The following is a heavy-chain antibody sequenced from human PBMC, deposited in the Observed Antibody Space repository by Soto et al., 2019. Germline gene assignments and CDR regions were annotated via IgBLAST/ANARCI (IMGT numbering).Heavy chain of an antibody. CDR3: VRDGTRTLRDWFDP. J-gene: IGHJ5*02. V-gene: IGHV4-4*07. CDR1: GASIIGFY. CDR2: IYATGTT. Sequence: SETLSLTCTVSGASIIGFYWSWIRKSAGKGLEWIGRIYATGTTDYNPSLKSRVMMSVDTSKKQFSLKLRSVTAADTAVYYCVRDGTRTLRDWFDPWGQGISVTVSS. D-gene: IGHD1-1*01.